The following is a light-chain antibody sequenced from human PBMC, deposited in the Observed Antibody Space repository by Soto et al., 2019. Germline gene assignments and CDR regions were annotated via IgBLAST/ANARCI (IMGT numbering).Light chain of an antibody. V-gene: IGLV1-47*01. CDR3: AAWDDSLSGRYV. CDR2: RNN. Sequence: QSVLTQPPSASGTPGQRVTISCSGSSSNIGSNYVYWYQQLPGTAPKLLIYRNNQRPSGVPDRFSGSKSGTSASLAISGLRSEVEADYYCAAWDDSLSGRYVFGPGTKLTVL. J-gene: IGLJ1*01. CDR1: SSNIGSNY.